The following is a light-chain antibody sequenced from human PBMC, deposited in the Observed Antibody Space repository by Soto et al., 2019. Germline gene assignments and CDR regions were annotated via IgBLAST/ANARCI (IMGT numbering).Light chain of an antibody. V-gene: IGKV1-13*02. Sequence: AIQLTHSPSSLSASVGDRVTITCRASQGIRSALAWYQQKPGKAPRLLIYDASNLEGGVPSRFSGSGSGTDFTLTIRGLQPEDFATYYCQQFSSYPFTFGGGTKVEI. J-gene: IGKJ4*01. CDR3: QQFSSYPFT. CDR2: DAS. CDR1: QGIRSA.